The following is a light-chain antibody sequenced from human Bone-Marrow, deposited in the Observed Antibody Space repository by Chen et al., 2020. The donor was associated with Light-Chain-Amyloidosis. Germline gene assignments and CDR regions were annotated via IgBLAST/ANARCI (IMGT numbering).Light chain of an antibody. Sequence: NFMLTQPHSVSESPGKKVITSCTRSSGSIAHNYVQWYQQRPGSSPTTVIYEDDQRPSGVPDRFSGSIDRSSNSASLTISGLKTEDEADYYCQSYQGSSQGVFGGGTKLTVL. V-gene: IGLV6-57*01. CDR1: SGSIAHNY. J-gene: IGLJ3*02. CDR3: QSYQGSSQGV. CDR2: EDD.